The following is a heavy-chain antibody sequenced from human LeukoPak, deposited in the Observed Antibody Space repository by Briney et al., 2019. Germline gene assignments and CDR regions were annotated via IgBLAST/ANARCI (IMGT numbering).Heavy chain of an antibody. Sequence: LSLTCTVSGGSISSSSYYWGWIRQAPGKGLEWVSYISSSGSTIYYADSVKGRFTISRDNAKNSLYLQMNSLRAEDTAVYYCARGQQLAEDWFDPWGQGTLVTVSS. D-gene: IGHD6-13*01. J-gene: IGHJ5*02. CDR3: ARGQQLAEDWFDP. V-gene: IGHV3-11*04. CDR1: GGSISSSSYY. CDR2: ISSSGSTI.